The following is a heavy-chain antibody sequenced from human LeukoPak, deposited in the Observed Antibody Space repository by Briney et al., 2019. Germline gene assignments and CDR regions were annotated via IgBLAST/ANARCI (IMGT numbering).Heavy chain of an antibody. J-gene: IGHJ4*02. CDR2: ISSSSSYI. Sequence: GGSLRLSCAASGFTFSSYSMNWVRQAPGKGLEWVSSISSSSSYIYYADSVKGRFTISRDNAKNSLYLQMNSLRAEDTAVYYCARDSGYSYGYPGYWGQGTLVTVSS. V-gene: IGHV3-21*01. CDR3: ARDSGYSYGYPGY. CDR1: GFTFSSYS. D-gene: IGHD5-18*01.